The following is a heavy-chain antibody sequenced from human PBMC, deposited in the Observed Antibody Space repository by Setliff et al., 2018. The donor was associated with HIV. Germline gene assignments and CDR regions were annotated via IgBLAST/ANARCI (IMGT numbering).Heavy chain of an antibody. J-gene: IGHJ1*01. CDR2: INGSGNT. Sequence: PSETLSLTCIVSGGSISSTSYYWGWIRQPPGRGLKWIGSINGSGNTFYNPSLKNRVTIYVDTSKNQFSLRLNSVTAADTAAYYCVQHGGWYGGSEYFQHWGQGTLVTVSS. CDR1: GGSISSTSYY. D-gene: IGHD6-19*01. V-gene: IGHV4-39*01. CDR3: VQHGGWYGGSEYFQH.